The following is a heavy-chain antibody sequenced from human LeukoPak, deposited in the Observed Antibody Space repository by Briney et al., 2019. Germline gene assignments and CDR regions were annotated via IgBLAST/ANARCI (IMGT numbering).Heavy chain of an antibody. D-gene: IGHD2-15*01. CDR1: GGTFSSYA. V-gene: IGHV1-69*05. CDR3: ARAPVVGVVEFGYMDV. J-gene: IGHJ6*03. CDR2: IIPIFGTA. Sequence: GASVKVSCKASGGTFSSYAISWVRQAPGQGLEWMGRIIPIFGTAHYAQKFQGRVTITTDESTSTAYMELSSLRSEDTAVYYCARAPVVGVVEFGYMDVWGKGTTVTVSS.